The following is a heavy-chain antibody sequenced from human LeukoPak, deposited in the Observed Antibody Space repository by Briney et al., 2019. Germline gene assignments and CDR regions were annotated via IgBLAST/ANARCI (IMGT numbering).Heavy chain of an antibody. D-gene: IGHD2-2*01. CDR1: GFTFSSYS. V-gene: IGHV3-33*08. CDR3: ARGRCSSTRCHYYYYYYMDV. Sequence: PVGSLRLSCAASGFTFSSYSMNWVRQAPGKGLEWVAVIWYDGSNKYYADSVKGRFTISRDNSKNTLYLQMNSLRAEDTAVYYCARGRCSSTRCHYYYYYYMDVWGKGTTVTVSS. CDR2: IWYDGSNK. J-gene: IGHJ6*03.